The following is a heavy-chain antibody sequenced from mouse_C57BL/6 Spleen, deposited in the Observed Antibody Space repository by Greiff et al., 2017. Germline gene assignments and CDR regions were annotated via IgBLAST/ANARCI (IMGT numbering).Heavy chain of an antibody. D-gene: IGHD2-4*01. CDR1: GFSLTSYA. V-gene: IGHV2-9-1*01. J-gene: IGHJ4*01. CDR3: ARGDYDDADYYAMDF. CDR2: IWTGGGT. Sequence: VKLVESGPGLVAPSQSLSITCTVSGFSLTSYAISWVRQPPGKGMEWLGVIWTGGGTNYNSALKSRLSISKDNSKSQVFLKMNSLQTDDTARYYCARGDYDDADYYAMDFWGQGTSVTVSS.